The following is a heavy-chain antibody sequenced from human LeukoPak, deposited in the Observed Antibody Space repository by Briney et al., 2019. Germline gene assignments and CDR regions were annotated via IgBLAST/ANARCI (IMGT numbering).Heavy chain of an antibody. CDR1: GFNFGSYS. J-gene: IGHJ4*02. CDR2: ISSSSSTT. CDR3: AKWSGSGSYSYLFDY. Sequence: GGSLRLSCAASGFNFGSYSMNWVRQAPGKGLEWVSYISSSSSTTYYADSVKGRFTISRDNSKNTLYLQMNSLRAEDTAVYYCAKWSGSGSYSYLFDYWGQGTLVTVSS. D-gene: IGHD3-10*01. V-gene: IGHV3-48*01.